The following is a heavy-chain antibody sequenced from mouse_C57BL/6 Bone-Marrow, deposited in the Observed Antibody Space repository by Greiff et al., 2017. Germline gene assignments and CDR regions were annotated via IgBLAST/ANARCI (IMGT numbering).Heavy chain of an antibody. D-gene: IGHD2-4*01. CDR1: GFTFSSYA. V-gene: IGHV5-4*01. CDR2: ISDGGSYT. CDR3: ARGYYDYDVGFAY. Sequence: DVQLVESGGGLVKPGGSLKLSCAASGFTFSSYAMSWVRQTPEKRLEWVATISDGGSYTYYPDNVKGRFTISRDNAKNHLYLQMSHLKSEDTAMYYCARGYYDYDVGFAYWGQGTLVTVSA. J-gene: IGHJ3*01.